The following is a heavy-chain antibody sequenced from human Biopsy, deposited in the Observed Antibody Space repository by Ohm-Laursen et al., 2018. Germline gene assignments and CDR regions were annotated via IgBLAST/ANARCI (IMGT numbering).Heavy chain of an antibody. J-gene: IGHJ2*01. Sequence: SDTLSLTCTVSGDYISSYYWSWIRQPPGKGLVWIGYVYYTGSTDSNPSLQSRVTISVDTSKNHFSLRLRSVTPADTAIYCARDRGYYSDRTVPGYFDLWGRGTLVTVSS. CDR3: ARDRGYYSDRTVPGYFDL. CDR2: VYYTGST. V-gene: IGHV4-59*01. D-gene: IGHD3-22*01. CDR1: GDYISSYY.